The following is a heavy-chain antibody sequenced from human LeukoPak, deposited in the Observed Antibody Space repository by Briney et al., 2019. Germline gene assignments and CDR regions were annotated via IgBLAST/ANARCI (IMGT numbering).Heavy chain of an antibody. Sequence: SVKVSCKASGGNFISYAVRWVRQAPGQGLEWMGGIIPMFGTSNYAQQFQGRVTITRDDSTTTAYMELSSLSPDDTAVYYCATYALSQFWSYYYHFDYWGQGTLVTVSS. D-gene: IGHD3-3*01. CDR3: ATYALSQFWSYYYHFDY. V-gene: IGHV1-69*05. J-gene: IGHJ4*02. CDR1: GGNFISYA. CDR2: IIPMFGTS.